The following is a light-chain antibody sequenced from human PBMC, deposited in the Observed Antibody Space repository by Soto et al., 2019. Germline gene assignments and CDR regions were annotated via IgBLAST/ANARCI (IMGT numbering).Light chain of an antibody. J-gene: IGKJ1*01. CDR3: QQKYRLPRT. Sequence: DIQMTQSPSSLSASVGDRVTITCRASQSISSYLNWYQHKAGKDPKVLINGASRLHTGVTSRFSGSGSGTDFTLTISSLQTEEFATYFCQQKYRLPRTFGQGNKVDI. V-gene: IGKV1-39*01. CDR1: QSISSY. CDR2: GAS.